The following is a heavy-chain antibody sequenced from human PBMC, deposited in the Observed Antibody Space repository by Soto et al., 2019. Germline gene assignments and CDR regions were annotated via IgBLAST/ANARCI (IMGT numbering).Heavy chain of an antibody. J-gene: IGHJ4*02. D-gene: IGHD3-22*01. Sequence: EVQLLESGGGLVQPGGALGIPCATSGFTFSSYSMNWVRPAPGKGLEWVPAISGSAGITHFADSVKGRITISRDNSKNTLYLQMNSLRAEDTAVYYCARDRSYYDSSGSYSPPYWGQGTLVTVSS. CDR1: GFTFSSYS. CDR3: ARDRSYYDSSGSYSPPY. V-gene: IGHV3-23*01. CDR2: ISGSAGIT.